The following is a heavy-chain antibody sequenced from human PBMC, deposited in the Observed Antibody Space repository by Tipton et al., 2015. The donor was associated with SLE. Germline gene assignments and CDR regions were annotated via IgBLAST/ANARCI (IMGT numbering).Heavy chain of an antibody. V-gene: IGHV3-7*01. Sequence: LSLTCTVSGGSISSYYWSWVRQAPGKGLEWVANMNQGGSEKYYVGSVKGRFTISRDNAKNSLYLQMNSLRAEDTAVYYCAREAHATFDIWGQGTMVIVSS. D-gene: IGHD2-2*01. CDR1: GGSISSYY. CDR2: MNQGGSEK. CDR3: AREAHATFDI. J-gene: IGHJ3*02.